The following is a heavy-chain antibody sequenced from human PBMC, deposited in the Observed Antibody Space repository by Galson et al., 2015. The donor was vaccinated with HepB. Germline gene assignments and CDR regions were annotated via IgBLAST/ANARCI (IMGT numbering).Heavy chain of an antibody. D-gene: IGHD6-13*01. CDR1: GFSFSSYA. CDR2: TSYDGSTQ. Sequence: SLRLSCAASGFSFSSYAMHWVRQTPGKGLEWVAVTSYDGSTQYFADSMKGRVTIPRDNSNNTLYLQMNSLRAEDTAVYYCAREGGLWGLPAAGRSFYYHGLDVWGQGTTVTVSS. V-gene: IGHV3-30*04. J-gene: IGHJ6*02. CDR3: AREGGLWGLPAAGRSFYYHGLDV.